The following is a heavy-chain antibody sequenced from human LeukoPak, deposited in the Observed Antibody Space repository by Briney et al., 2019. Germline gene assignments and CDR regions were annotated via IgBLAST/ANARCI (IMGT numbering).Heavy chain of an antibody. V-gene: IGHV3-21*01. CDR1: GFTFSSYS. D-gene: IGHD5-18*01. CDR3: ARAMGGYFDY. J-gene: IGHJ4*02. Sequence: PGGPLRLSCAASGFTFSSYSMNWVRQAPGKGLEWVSSISSSSSYIYYADSVKGRFTISRDNAKNSLYLQMNSLRAEDTAVYYCARAMGGYFDYWGQGTLVTVSS. CDR2: ISSSSSYI.